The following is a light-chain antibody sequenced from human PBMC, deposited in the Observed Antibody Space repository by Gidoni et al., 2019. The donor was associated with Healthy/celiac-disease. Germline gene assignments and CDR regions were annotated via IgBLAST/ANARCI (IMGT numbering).Light chain of an antibody. CDR1: SRSIASNY. CDR2: EDN. CDR3: QSYDSSNQDVV. Sequence: NFMLTQPHSVSESPGKTVTISCTRSSRSIASNYVQWYQQRPGSAPTTVIYEDNQRPSGVPDRFSGSIDSSSNSASLTISGLKTEDEADYYCQSYDSSNQDVVFGGGTKLTVL. J-gene: IGLJ2*01. V-gene: IGLV6-57*04.